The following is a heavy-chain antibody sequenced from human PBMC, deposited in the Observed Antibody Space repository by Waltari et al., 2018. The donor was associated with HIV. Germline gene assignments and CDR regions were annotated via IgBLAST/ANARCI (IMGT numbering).Heavy chain of an antibody. Sequence: EVQLMESGGGLVQPGGSLRLSCAASGFTFSRYWMSWVRQAPGKGLEWVANIKQDGSEKYYVDSMKGRFTISRDNAKNSLYLQINSLRAEDTAVYYCAGRSPARRLNWFDPWGQGTLVIVSS. V-gene: IGHV3-7*01. CDR2: IKQDGSEK. CDR1: GFTFSRYW. CDR3: AGRSPARRLNWFDP. D-gene: IGHD2-8*01. J-gene: IGHJ5*02.